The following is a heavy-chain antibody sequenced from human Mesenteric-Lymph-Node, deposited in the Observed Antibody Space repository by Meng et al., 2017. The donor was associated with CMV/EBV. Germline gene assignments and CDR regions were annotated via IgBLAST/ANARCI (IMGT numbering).Heavy chain of an antibody. Sequence: GESLKISCAASGFTFSSHWMSWVRQAPGKGLEWVANIKQDGSEKYYVGSMEGRFTISRDNVKNSLYLQMNSLGDEDTAFYYCARGDSSSWFDSWGQGVLVTVSS. CDR3: ARGDSSSWFDS. CDR1: GFTFSSHW. D-gene: IGHD6-13*01. CDR2: IKQDGSEK. V-gene: IGHV3-7*03. J-gene: IGHJ5*01.